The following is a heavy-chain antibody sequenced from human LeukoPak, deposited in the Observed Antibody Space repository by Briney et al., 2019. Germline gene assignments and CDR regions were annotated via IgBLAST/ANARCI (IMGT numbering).Heavy chain of an antibody. CDR1: GFTSSNAW. Sequence: GGSLRLSCAASGFTSSNAWMNWVRQAPGKGLEWVGRIKSKVDGGTTDYAAPVKGRFTISRDDSKNTVYLQMNSLKTEDTAVYYCSTGGYHFDYWGQGTLVTVSS. D-gene: IGHD1-1*01. CDR3: STGGYHFDY. V-gene: IGHV3-15*01. J-gene: IGHJ4*02. CDR2: IKSKVDGGTT.